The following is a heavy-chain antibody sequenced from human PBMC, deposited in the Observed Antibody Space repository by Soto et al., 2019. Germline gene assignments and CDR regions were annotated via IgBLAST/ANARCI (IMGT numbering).Heavy chain of an antibody. V-gene: IGHV4-31*03. CDR2: IYYSGST. CDR3: ARGWGFAYHMRPWSLDY. Sequence: QVQLQESGPGLVKPSQTLSLTCTVSGGSISSGGYYWSWIRQHPGKGLEWIGYIYYSGSTYYNPSLKSRVHITGDTTKNQSSLKLSPVTAADTPVYYCARGWGFAYHMRPWSLDYWGQGTLVTGSS. D-gene: IGHD3-10*01. J-gene: IGHJ4*02. CDR1: GGSISSGGYY.